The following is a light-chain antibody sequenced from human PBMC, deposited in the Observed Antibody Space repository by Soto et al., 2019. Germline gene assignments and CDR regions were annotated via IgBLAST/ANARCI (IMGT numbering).Light chain of an antibody. Sequence: EIVRTQSPATLSLSEGERATLSCAASQSVSIDLAWYQQTPGQAPRLLIYGASTRATGIPVRFSGSASGTEFTRTISSLQSEDVTVDYGQQYNKWPLTVGQGTKVEIK. CDR1: QSVSID. CDR3: QQYNKWPLT. CDR2: GAS. J-gene: IGKJ1*01. V-gene: IGKV3-15*01.